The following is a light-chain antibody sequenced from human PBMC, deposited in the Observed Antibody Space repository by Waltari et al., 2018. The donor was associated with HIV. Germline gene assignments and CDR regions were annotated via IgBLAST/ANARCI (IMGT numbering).Light chain of an antibody. CDR1: QKILFSSTNKNY. V-gene: IGKV4-1*01. Sequence: DIVLTQSPHSLAVSLGERATMNCKSSQKILFSSTNKNYLSWYQQRPGQPPRLLIYWASSRESGVPERFTGSGSGTNFTLTISRLQADDVAVYFCQQYYSTPRTFGQGTKV. J-gene: IGKJ1*01. CDR2: WAS. CDR3: QQYYSTPRT.